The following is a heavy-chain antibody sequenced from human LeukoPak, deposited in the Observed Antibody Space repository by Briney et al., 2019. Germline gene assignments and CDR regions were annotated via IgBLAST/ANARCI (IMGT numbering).Heavy chain of an antibody. CDR3: ARTPGAFDF. V-gene: IGHV4-34*01. Sequence: KPSETLSLTRAAYGDSFTYYHWTWIRQSPGRGLEWIGEVSHTGDTDYNPSLKNRLTISIDTSNKQFSLRSTSVTAADTAVYYCARTPGAFDFWGQGTLVTVSS. CDR2: VSHTGDT. D-gene: IGHD2-15*01. CDR1: GDSFTYYH. J-gene: IGHJ4*02.